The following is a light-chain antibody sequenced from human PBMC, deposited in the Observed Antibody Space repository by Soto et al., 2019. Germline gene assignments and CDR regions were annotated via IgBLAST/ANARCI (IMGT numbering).Light chain of an antibody. CDR3: QKYDSAPWT. V-gene: IGKV1-27*01. CDR1: QGISNY. CDR2: AAS. J-gene: IGKJ1*01. Sequence: DIQMTQSPSSLSASVRDRVTITCRASQGISNYLAWYQQKPGKVPKLLIYAASTLQSGVPSRFSGSGSGTALTLTIRGLQSEYVVTYYCQKYDSAPWTFGQGTKVEIK.